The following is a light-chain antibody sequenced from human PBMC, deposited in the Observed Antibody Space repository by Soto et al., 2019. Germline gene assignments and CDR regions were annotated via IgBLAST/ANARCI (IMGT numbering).Light chain of an antibody. CDR1: QSISSW. CDR3: QQYNSYSRRT. Sequence: DIQMTQSPSTLSASVGDRVTITCRASQSISSWLAWYQQKPGKAPKLLIYDASSLESGVPSRFSGSGSGTEFTLTISSLQPDDFATYYFQQYNSYSRRTVGQGTKVEIK. CDR2: DAS. J-gene: IGKJ1*01. V-gene: IGKV1-5*01.